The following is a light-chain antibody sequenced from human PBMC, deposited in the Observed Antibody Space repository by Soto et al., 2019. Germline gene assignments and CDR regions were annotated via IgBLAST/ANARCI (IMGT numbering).Light chain of an antibody. V-gene: IGLV2-14*01. Sequence: QSVLTQPPSASGSPGQSVTISCTGTSSDLGDYNYVSWYQLHPGEAPKLMIYDVTNRPSGVSNRFSGSKSGNTASLTISGLQAEDETDYYCSSYTSTNTLVFGTGTKLTVL. CDR2: DVT. CDR1: SSDLGDYNY. CDR3: SSYTSTNTLV. J-gene: IGLJ1*01.